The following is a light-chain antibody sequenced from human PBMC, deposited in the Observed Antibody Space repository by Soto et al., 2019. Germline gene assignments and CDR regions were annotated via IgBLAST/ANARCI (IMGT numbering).Light chain of an antibody. Sequence: DIQMTQSPSTLSASVGDRVTITCRASQSISSWLAWYQQKPGKAPKLLMYKASNLESGGPSRFSDSGSGTEFTLTISSLQPDDFATYYCKQYNYYLTFGQGTKVEIK. J-gene: IGKJ1*01. CDR1: QSISSW. CDR2: KAS. V-gene: IGKV1-5*03. CDR3: KQYNYYLT.